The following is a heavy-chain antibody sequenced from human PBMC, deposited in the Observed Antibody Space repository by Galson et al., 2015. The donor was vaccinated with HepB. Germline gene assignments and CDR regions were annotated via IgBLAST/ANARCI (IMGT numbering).Heavy chain of an antibody. CDR3: AKDLDFWNGQLDS. CDR1: GFTFSTYA. Sequence: SLRLSCAASGFTFSTYAMSWVRQAPGKGLEWVSAISGSGGRTDYADSVKGRFTFTRDNSKNTLFLQMNSLRAEDTAVYYCAKDLDFWNGQLDSWGQGTLVTVSS. J-gene: IGHJ4*02. CDR2: ISGSGGRT. V-gene: IGHV3-23*01. D-gene: IGHD3-3*01.